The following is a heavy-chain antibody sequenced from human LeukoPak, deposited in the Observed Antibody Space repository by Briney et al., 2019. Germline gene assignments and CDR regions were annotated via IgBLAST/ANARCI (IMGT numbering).Heavy chain of an antibody. Sequence: ASVKVSCKASGYTFTSYDINWVRRATGQGLEWMGWMNPNSGNTGYAQKFQGRVTMTRNTSISTAYMELSSLRSEDTAVYYCARGPRGDFWSGYSIYWYFDLWGRGTLVTVSS. CDR2: MNPNSGNT. V-gene: IGHV1-8*01. J-gene: IGHJ2*01. D-gene: IGHD3-3*01. CDR1: GYTFTSYD. CDR3: ARGPRGDFWSGYSIYWYFDL.